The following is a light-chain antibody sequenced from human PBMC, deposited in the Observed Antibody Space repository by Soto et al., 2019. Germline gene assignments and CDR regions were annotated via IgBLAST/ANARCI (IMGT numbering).Light chain of an antibody. CDR1: QSVFYSANNKNY. J-gene: IGKJ1*01. CDR2: WAS. CDR3: QQDYRSPPT. Sequence: DIVMTQSPDSLSVSLGERATINCKSSQSVFYSANNKNYLAWYQQKPRQPPKLLVYWASTRESGVPDRFSGSGSGTDFTLTISGLQAEDVAVYYCQQDYRSPPTFGQGTRVEIK. V-gene: IGKV4-1*01.